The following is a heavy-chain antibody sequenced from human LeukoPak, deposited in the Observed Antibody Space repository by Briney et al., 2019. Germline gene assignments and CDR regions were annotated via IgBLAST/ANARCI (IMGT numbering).Heavy chain of an antibody. CDR3: VRGSPYYYDSSGFYYFDN. CDR2: ISSSSSYI. CDR1: GFTFSSYS. Sequence: PGGSLRLSCAASGFTFSSYSMNWVRQAPGKGLEWVSSISSSSSYIYYADSVKGRFTISRDNAKNSLSLQMNSLRAEDTAVYYCVRGSPYYYDSSGFYYFDNWGQGTLVTVSS. V-gene: IGHV3-21*01. J-gene: IGHJ4*02. D-gene: IGHD3-22*01.